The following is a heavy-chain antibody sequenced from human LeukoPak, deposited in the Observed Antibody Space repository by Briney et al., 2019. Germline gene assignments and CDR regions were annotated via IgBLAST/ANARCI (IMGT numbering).Heavy chain of an antibody. CDR3: AKDRAEKYAFDY. CDR2: IWYDGSDK. CDR1: GFTYSIYA. Sequence: GGSLRLSCAASGFTYSIYAMYWLRQAPGKGLEWVASIWYDGSDKFYTDPVKGRLTISRDNSKNTLYLQMNSLRAEDTAVYYCAKDRAEKYAFDYWGQGTLVTVSS. J-gene: IGHJ4*02. D-gene: IGHD2-2*01. V-gene: IGHV3-33*06.